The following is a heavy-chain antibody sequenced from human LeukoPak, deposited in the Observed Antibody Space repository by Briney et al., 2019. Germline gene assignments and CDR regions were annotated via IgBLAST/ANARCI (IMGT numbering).Heavy chain of an antibody. D-gene: IGHD5-24*01. CDR3: ARDLDGYNYNYFDY. Sequence: GGSLRLSCAASGFTFSDYYMSWIRQAPGKGLEWVSYISSSGSTIYYADSVKGRFTISRDNAKNSLYLQVNSLRAEDTAVYYCARDLDGYNYNYFDYWGQGTLVTVSS. V-gene: IGHV3-11*01. CDR2: ISSSGSTI. CDR1: GFTFSDYY. J-gene: IGHJ4*02.